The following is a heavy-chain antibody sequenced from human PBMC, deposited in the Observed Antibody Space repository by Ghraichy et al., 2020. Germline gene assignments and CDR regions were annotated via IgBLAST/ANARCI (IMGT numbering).Heavy chain of an antibody. Sequence: ASVKVSCKASGYTFTGYYMHWVRQAPGQGLEWMGWINPNNDATKYAQKFQGRVTMTRDTSISTAYMELSRLRSDDTAVYYCGRQEDGNSVGYWGKGTLVTVSS. V-gene: IGHV1-2*02. CDR1: GYTFTGYY. D-gene: IGHD1-7*01. J-gene: IGHJ4*02. CDR2: INPNNDAT. CDR3: GRQEDGNSVGY.